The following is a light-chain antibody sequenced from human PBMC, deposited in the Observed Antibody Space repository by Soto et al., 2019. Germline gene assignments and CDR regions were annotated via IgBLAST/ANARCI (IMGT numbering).Light chain of an antibody. V-gene: IGKV3-20*01. CDR3: QQYGSSIQT. CDR2: GAS. J-gene: IGKJ1*01. Sequence: ESVLTQSPGTFSLSPGERATLSWRASQSVGSNYLAWYQQRPGQPPNLLIFGASHRAPDIPARFSGSGSGTDFTLTISRLEPEDFAVYYCQQYGSSIQTFGQGTKVDI. CDR1: QSVGSNY.